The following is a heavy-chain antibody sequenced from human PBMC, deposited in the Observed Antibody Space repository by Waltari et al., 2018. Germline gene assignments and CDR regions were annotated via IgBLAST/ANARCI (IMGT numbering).Heavy chain of an antibody. Sequence: VNLVESGGGVVQPGGSLRLSCATSGFTFSNFGMHWVRQAPGKGLEGVSGISGSGATAYYADSVRGRFTVSRDNNRNMLYLQMSSLRGEDTALYYCAKAFRGYSGSYFDSWGQGTLVTVSS. CDR3: AKAFRGYSGSYFDS. J-gene: IGHJ4*02. CDR2: ISGSGATA. D-gene: IGHD5-12*01. CDR1: GFTFSNFG. V-gene: IGHV3-23*04.